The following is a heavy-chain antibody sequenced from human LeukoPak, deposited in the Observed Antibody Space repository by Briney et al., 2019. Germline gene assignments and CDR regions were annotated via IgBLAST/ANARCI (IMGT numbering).Heavy chain of an antibody. CDR1: GFTFDDYG. D-gene: IGHD1-26*01. CDR2: INWNGGST. J-gene: IGHJ3*02. V-gene: IGHV3-20*04. CDR3: ARDFTILVGATPDAFDI. Sequence: PGGSLRLSCAASGFTFDDYGMSWVRQAPGKGLEWVSGINWNGGSTGYADSVKGRFTISRDNAKNSLYLQMNSLRAEDTAVYYCARDFTILVGATPDAFDIWGQGTMVTVSS.